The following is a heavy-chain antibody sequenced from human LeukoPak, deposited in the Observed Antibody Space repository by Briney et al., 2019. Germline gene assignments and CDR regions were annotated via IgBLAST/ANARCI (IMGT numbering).Heavy chain of an antibody. J-gene: IGHJ4*02. D-gene: IGHD6-19*01. V-gene: IGHV1-2*02. Sequence: ASVKVSCKASGYTFTGYYMHWVRQAAGQGLEWMGWINPNSGGTNYAQKFQGRVTMTRDTSISTAYMELSRLRSDDTAVYYCARVKGIAVAGTLYYWGQGTLVTVSS. CDR3: ARVKGIAVAGTLYY. CDR1: GYTFTGYY. CDR2: INPNSGGT.